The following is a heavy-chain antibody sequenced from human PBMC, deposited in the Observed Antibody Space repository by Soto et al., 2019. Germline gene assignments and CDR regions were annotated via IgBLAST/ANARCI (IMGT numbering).Heavy chain of an antibody. CDR1: GGSFSGYY. J-gene: IGHJ6*02. CDR2: ITDSGST. Sequence: QVQLQQWGAGLLKPSETPSLTCAAYGGSFSGYYWSWIRQPPGKGLEWIGEITDSGSTNYNASLKSRVTMSADTSKSQFSLSLKSVTAADTAVYYCARLLRRVTLVRGGMDVWGQGTTVIVSS. D-gene: IGHD3-10*01. CDR3: ARLLRRVTLVRGGMDV. V-gene: IGHV4-34*01.